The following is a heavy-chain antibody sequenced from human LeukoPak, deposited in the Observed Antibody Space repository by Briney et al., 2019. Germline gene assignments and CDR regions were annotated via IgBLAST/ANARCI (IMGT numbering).Heavy chain of an antibody. D-gene: IGHD3-16*01. Sequence: GRSLRLSCTASGFMFSRLGMQWVRQAPGEELEWVAMIWHDGSVEEYADSVKGRFTISRDNSQNTLYLQMNSLRDDDTAVYYCAKEGDQFRGYLDAWGKGTTVTVSS. V-gene: IGHV3-33*06. CDR3: AKEGDQFRGYLDA. J-gene: IGHJ6*03. CDR1: GFMFSRLG. CDR2: IWHDGSVE.